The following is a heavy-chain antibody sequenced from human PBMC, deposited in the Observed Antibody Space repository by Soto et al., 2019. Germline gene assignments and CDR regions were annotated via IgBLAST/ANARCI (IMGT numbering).Heavy chain of an antibody. CDR1: GYTFITNG. Sequence: QVELVQSGPEVKRPGASVKVSCKASGYTFITNGINWVRQAPGQGLEWRGWISPANGDRKYAQKFKDRVTMTSETSTTTAYMELTNLRSDDTAVYFCARGRYFASTHRQWWYFDFWGRGTLVTVSS. CDR3: ARGRYFASTHRQWWYFDF. D-gene: IGHD3-10*01. CDR2: ISPANGDR. J-gene: IGHJ2*01. V-gene: IGHV1-18*01.